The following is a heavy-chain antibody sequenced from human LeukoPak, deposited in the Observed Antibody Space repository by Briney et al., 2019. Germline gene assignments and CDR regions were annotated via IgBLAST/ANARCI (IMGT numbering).Heavy chain of an antibody. J-gene: IGHJ4*02. V-gene: IGHV4-59*01. CDR3: ARDLEMATTNYGDY. CDR2: IYYDGGT. CDR1: GGSISSSY. Sequence: SETLSLTCTVSGGSISSSYWSWIRQPPGKGLEWIGYIYYDGGTNYNPSLQSRVTISLDSPNNQFSLRLNSVTAADTAVYFCARDLEMATTNYGDYWGQGTLVTVSS. D-gene: IGHD3-10*01.